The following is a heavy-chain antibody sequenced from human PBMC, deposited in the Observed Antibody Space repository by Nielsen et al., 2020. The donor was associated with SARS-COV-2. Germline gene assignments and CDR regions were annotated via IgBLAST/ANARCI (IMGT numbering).Heavy chain of an antibody. V-gene: IGHV4-4*07. CDR2: IYTSGST. D-gene: IGHD3-3*01. CDR1: GGSISSYY. J-gene: IGHJ6*02. CDR3: AVLRFLEWLGGMDV. Sequence: SETLSLTCTVSGGSISSYYWSWIRQPAGKGLEWIGRIYTSGSTNYNPSLKSRVTMSVDTSKNQFSLKLSSVTAADTAVYYCAVLRFLEWLGGMDVWGQGTTVTVSS.